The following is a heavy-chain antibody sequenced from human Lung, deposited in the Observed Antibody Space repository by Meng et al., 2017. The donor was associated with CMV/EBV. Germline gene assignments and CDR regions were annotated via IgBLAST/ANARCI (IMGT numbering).Heavy chain of an antibody. Sequence: GGSLRLXCVGSGFIFRGYAMSWVRQAPGKGLEWVSSISGRTRVSSMSDSGGKTHYADSVKDRFTISRDNSKNTLFLEMTGLGVEDTALYYCANNEAMAGYDHQYAFGIWGQGXMVTVSS. CDR3: ANNEAMAGYDHQYAFGI. V-gene: IGHV3-23*01. D-gene: IGHD5-12*01. CDR1: GFIFRGYA. J-gene: IGHJ3*02. CDR2: ISGRTRVSSMSDSGGKT.